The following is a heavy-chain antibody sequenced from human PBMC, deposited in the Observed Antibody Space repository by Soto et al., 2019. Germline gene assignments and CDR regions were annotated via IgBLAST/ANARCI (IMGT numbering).Heavy chain of an antibody. CDR2: ISAYNGNT. D-gene: IGHD3-3*01. CDR3: ARRPTIFGVVRDDGMDV. CDR1: GYTFTSYG. V-gene: IGHV1-18*01. J-gene: IGHJ6*02. Sequence: WASVKVSCKASGYTFTSYGISWVRQAPGQGLEWMGWISAYNGNTNYAQKLQGRVTMTTDTSTSTAYMELRSLGSEDTAVYYCARRPTIFGVVRDDGMDVWGQGTTVTVSS.